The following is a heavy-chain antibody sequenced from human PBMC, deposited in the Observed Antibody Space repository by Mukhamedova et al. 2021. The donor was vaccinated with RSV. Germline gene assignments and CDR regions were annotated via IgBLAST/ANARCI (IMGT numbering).Heavy chain of an antibody. J-gene: IGHJ5*02. D-gene: IGHD3-22*01. Sequence: LSGSSGINAEYMGKGRFTVSRDNSKNTLYLQMNSLRAEDTAVYYCAKSPNYDSGGYQNWFDPWGQGTLVTVSS. V-gene: IGHV3-23*01. CDR3: AKSPNYDSGGYQNWFDP. CDR2: LSGSSGI.